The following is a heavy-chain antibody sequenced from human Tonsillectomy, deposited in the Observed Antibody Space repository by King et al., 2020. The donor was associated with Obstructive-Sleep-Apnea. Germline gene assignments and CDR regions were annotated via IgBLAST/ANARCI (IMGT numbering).Heavy chain of an antibody. V-gene: IGHV4-34*01. D-gene: IGHD2-2*01. CDR3: ARVKYQPPGYYYYGMDV. CDR1: GGSFSGYY. Sequence: VQLQQWGAGLLKPSETLSLTCAVYGGSFSGYYWSWIRQPPGKGLEWIGEINHSGSTNYNPSLKSRVTISVDTSKNQFSLKLSSVTAADTAVYYCARVKYQPPGYYYYGMDVWGQGTTVTVSS. CDR2: INHSGST. J-gene: IGHJ6*02.